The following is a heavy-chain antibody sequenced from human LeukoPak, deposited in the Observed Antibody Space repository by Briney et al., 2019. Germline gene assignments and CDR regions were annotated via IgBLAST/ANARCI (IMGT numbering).Heavy chain of an antibody. J-gene: IGHJ5*02. Sequence: QAGGSLRLSCVVSGFAFHYYGMSWVRQAPGKGLEWVSGINSDGSRTNYADSVKGRFTISRDNAKNTLYLQMSSLRAEDTAVYYCARVLTGSWDWFDPWGQGTLVTVSS. CDR3: ARVLTGSWDWFDP. CDR2: INSDGSRT. CDR1: GFAFHYYG. D-gene: IGHD2-8*02. V-gene: IGHV3-74*01.